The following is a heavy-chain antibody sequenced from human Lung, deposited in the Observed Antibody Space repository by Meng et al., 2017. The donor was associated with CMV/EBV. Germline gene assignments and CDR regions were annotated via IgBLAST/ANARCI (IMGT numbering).Heavy chain of an antibody. V-gene: IGHV3-43*01. CDR1: GFTFDDYT. Sequence: GGSLRLXCAASGFTFDDYTMHWVRQAPGKGLEWVSLISWDGGSTYYADSVKGRFTISRDNSKNSLYLQMNSLRTEDTALYYCAKDRYSGSYSSPGYLDYWGQGTXVTVSS. CDR2: ISWDGGST. J-gene: IGHJ4*02. D-gene: IGHD1-26*01. CDR3: AKDRYSGSYSSPGYLDY.